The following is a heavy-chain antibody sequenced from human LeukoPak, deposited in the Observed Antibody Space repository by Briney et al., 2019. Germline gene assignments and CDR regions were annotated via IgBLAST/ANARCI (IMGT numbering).Heavy chain of an antibody. J-gene: IGHJ4*02. CDR3: ARDSGQYYYDSSGLPDY. V-gene: IGHV3-30*19. CDR2: IWYDGSNK. D-gene: IGHD3-22*01. Sequence: GGSLRLSCAASGFTFSSYGMHWVRQAPGKGLEWVAVIWYDGSNKYYADSVKGRFTISRDNSKNTLYLQMNSLRAEDTAVYYCARDSGQYYYDSSGLPDYWGQGTLVTVSS. CDR1: GFTFSSYG.